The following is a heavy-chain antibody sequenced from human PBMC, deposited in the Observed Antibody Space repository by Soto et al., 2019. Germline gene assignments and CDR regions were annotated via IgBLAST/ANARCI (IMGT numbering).Heavy chain of an antibody. J-gene: IGHJ6*03. CDR1: GGSISSYY. CDR2: IYYSGST. CDR3: ARDNYGASPPGGQRVDYYYYYMDV. V-gene: IGHV4-59*01. Sequence: SETLSLTCTVSGGSISSYYWSWIRQPPGKGLEWIGYIYYSGSTNYNPSLKSRVTISVDTSKNQFSLKLSSVTAADTAVYYCARDNYGASPPGGQRVDYYYYYMDVWGKGTTVTVSS. D-gene: IGHD4-17*01.